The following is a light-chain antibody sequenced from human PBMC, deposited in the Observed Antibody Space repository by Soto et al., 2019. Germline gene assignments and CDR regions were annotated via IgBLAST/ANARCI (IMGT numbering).Light chain of an antibody. CDR3: QQSYSTLLFT. Sequence: AIRMTQSPSSLSASTGDRVTITCRASQGISSYLAWYQQKPGKAPKLLIYAASTLQSGVPSRFSGSGSGTDFTLTISCLQSEDFATYYCQQSYSTLLFTFGPGTKVDIK. CDR1: QGISSY. J-gene: IGKJ3*01. V-gene: IGKV1-8*01. CDR2: AAS.